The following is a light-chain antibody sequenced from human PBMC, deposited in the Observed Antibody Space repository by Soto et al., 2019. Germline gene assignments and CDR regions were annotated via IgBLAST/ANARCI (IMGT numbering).Light chain of an antibody. CDR2: GTS. Sequence: EIVLTQSPGTLSLSPGERVTLSCRASQSVSSSYLAWYQQKPGQAPRLLIYGTSSRATGIPDRFSGSGSGTDFTLTISRLEPEDFEVYYCQQYGSSPRYSFGQGTKLEIK. J-gene: IGKJ2*03. CDR1: QSVSSSY. V-gene: IGKV3-20*01. CDR3: QQYGSSPRYS.